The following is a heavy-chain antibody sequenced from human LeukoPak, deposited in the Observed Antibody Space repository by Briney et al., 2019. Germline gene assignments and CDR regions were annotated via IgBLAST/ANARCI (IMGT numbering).Heavy chain of an antibody. V-gene: IGHV4-39*07. D-gene: IGHD3-3*01. Sequence: PSETLSLTRTVSGASMSSSSYYWGRLRQPPGKGPERTGSIYYSGSTYYNPSLKSRVTISVDTSKNQFSLKLSSVTAADTAVYYCAREAAWDDFAPIDIWGKGTTVTVSS. CDR2: IYYSGST. CDR1: GASMSSSSYY. J-gene: IGHJ6*03. CDR3: AREAAWDDFAPIDI.